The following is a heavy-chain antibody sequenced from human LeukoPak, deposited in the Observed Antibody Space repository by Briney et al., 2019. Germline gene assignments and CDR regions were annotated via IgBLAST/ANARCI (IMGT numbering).Heavy chain of an antibody. Sequence: PGGSLRLSCAASGFTFSGYSMNWVRQAPGKGLEWVSYISPSSGTMYYADSVEGRFTISRDNARSSLYLHMNSLRDEDTAVYYCARDRYWLVHAFDIWGQGTMVTVSS. CDR3: ARDRYWLVHAFDI. J-gene: IGHJ3*02. CDR1: GFTFSGYS. D-gene: IGHD6-19*01. CDR2: ISPSSGTM. V-gene: IGHV3-48*02.